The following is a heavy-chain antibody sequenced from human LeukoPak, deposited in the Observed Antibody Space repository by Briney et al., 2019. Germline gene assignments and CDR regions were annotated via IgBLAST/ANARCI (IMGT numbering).Heavy chain of an antibody. CDR2: ISYDGSNK. CDR3: ARGPTNGQAFDY. J-gene: IGHJ4*02. V-gene: IGHV3-30*04. Sequence: GGSLRLSCAASGFTFSSYAMHWVRQAPGKGLEWVALISYDGSNKYYADSVKGRFTISRDNSKNTLYLQMNSLRAEDTAVYWCARGPTNGQAFDYWGQGTLVSVSS. CDR1: GFTFSSYA. D-gene: IGHD2-8*01.